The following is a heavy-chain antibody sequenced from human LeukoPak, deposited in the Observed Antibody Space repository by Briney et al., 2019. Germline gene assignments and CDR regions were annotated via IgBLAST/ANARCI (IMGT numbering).Heavy chain of an antibody. V-gene: IGHV1-46*01. CDR1: GYIFTTYF. J-gene: IGHJ3*02. CDR3: ARELSMEDPFTPKNHHSSFGDAFDI. D-gene: IGHD3-22*01. Sequence: ASVKVSCKASGYIFTTYFIHWVRQAPGQGLEWMGIINPSGGSTSYAQKFQGRVTMTRDMSTSTVYMALFSLRSEDTAVYYCARELSMEDPFTPKNHHSSFGDAFDIWGQGTMVTVSS. CDR2: INPSGGST.